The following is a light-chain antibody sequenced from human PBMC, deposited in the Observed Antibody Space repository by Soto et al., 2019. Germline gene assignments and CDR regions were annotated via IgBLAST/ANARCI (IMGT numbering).Light chain of an antibody. CDR2: DAS. J-gene: IGKJ3*01. Sequence: DIQMTQSPSTLSASVGDRVTITCRASQSISSWLTWYQQKPGKAPKLRIYDASSLESGVPSRFSGSGSGKEFTLTICLLQPYDFVTYYWQQYNSYLFTFGPGTKVDIK. V-gene: IGKV1-5*01. CDR1: QSISSW. CDR3: QQYNSYLFT.